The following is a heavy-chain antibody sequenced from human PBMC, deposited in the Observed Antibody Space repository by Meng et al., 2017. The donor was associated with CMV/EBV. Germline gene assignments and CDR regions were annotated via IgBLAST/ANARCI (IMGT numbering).Heavy chain of an antibody. CDR2: INHSGST. CDR3: ARGTIFGVVWIGYFDY. Sequence: QVQLRHWGAGLLKPSETLSLPCAVYGGSFSGYYWSWIRQPPGKGLEWIGEINHSGSTNYNPSLKSRVTISVDTSKNQFSLKLSSVTAADTAVYYCARGTIFGVVWIGYFDYWGQGTLVTVSS. CDR1: GGSFSGYY. V-gene: IGHV4-34*01. J-gene: IGHJ4*02. D-gene: IGHD3-3*02.